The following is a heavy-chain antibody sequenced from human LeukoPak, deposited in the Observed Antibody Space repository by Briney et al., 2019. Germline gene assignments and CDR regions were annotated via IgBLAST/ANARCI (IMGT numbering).Heavy chain of an antibody. CDR2: ISWNSGSI. D-gene: IGHD3-22*01. Sequence: GRSLRLSCAASGFTFDDYAMHWVRQAPGKGPEWVSGISWNSGSIGYADSVKGRFTISRDNAKNSLYLQMNSLRAEDTALYYCAKGMGYDSSGYYDYWGQGTLVTVSS. CDR1: GFTFDDYA. CDR3: AKGMGYDSSGYYDY. V-gene: IGHV3-9*01. J-gene: IGHJ4*02.